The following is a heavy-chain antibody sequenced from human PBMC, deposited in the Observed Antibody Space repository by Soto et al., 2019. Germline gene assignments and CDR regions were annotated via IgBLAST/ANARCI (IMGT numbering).Heavy chain of an antibody. CDR1: GGSISSSSYY. V-gene: IGHV4-39*01. CDR2: IYYSGST. CDR3: ASFEKWIDAFDI. Sequence: TSETLSLTCTVSGGSISSSSYYWGWIRQPPGKGLEWIGSIYYSGSTYYNPSLKSRVTISVDTSKNQFSLKLSSVTAADTAVYYCASFEKWIDAFDIWGQGTMVTVSS. J-gene: IGHJ3*02. D-gene: IGHD3-9*01.